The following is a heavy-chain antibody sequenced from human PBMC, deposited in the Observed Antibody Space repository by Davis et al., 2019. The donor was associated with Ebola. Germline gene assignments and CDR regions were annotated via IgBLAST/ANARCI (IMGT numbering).Heavy chain of an antibody. CDR3: ARESCSGGSCYSTFDY. J-gene: IGHJ4*02. CDR1: VYTFTRYY. V-gene: IGHV1-46*01. Sequence: SVTVSRKASVYTFTRYYMHWVRQPPGQGLEWMGIINPSAGSTSYAQKFQGRVTMTRDTSTSTVYMELSSLRSEDTAVYYCARESCSGGSCYSTFDYWGQGTLVTVSS. D-gene: IGHD2-15*01. CDR2: INPSAGST.